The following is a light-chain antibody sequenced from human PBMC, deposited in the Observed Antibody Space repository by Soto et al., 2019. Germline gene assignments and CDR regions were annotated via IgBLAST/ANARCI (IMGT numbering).Light chain of an antibody. J-gene: IGKJ1*01. Sequence: EIVLTQSPDTLSVSPGERATLSCRASQSISRTLAWYQQKSGQPPRLLIYDASTRATGFPARFSGSGSGTDFTLTISRLEPEDFAVYYCQQYGSSPETFGQGTKVEIK. CDR1: QSISRT. CDR2: DAS. CDR3: QQYGSSPET. V-gene: IGKV3-20*01.